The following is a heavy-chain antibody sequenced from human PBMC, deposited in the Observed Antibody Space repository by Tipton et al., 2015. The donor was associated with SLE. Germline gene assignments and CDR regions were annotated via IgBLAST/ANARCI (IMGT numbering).Heavy chain of an antibody. CDR2: IYYSGST. V-gene: IGHV4-39*01. CDR1: GGSISSSSYY. J-gene: IGHJ2*01. D-gene: IGHD6-6*01. Sequence: TLSLTSTVSGGSISSSSYYWGWIRQPPGKGLEWIGSIYYSGSTYYNPSLKSRVTISVDTSKNQFSLKLSSVTAADTAVYYCAPSIAARPRDWYFDLWGRGTLVTVSS. CDR3: APSIAARPRDWYFDL.